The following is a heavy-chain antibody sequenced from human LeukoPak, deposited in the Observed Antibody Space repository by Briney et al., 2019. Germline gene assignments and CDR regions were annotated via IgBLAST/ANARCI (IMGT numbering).Heavy chain of an antibody. V-gene: IGHV4-34*01. Sequence: SETLSLTCAVYGGSFSGYYWSWIRQPPGKGLEWIGEINHSGSTNYNPSLKSRVTISVDTSKNQFSLKLSSVTAADTAVYYCAREEDSGYDYYYDSSGPRAFDYWGQGTLVTVSS. D-gene: IGHD3-22*01. J-gene: IGHJ4*02. CDR1: GGSFSGYY. CDR3: AREEDSGYDYYYDSSGPRAFDY. CDR2: INHSGST.